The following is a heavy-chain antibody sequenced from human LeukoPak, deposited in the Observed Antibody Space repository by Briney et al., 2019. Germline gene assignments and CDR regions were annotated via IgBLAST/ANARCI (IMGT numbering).Heavy chain of an antibody. J-gene: IGHJ5*02. CDR2: IIPIFGTA. CDR1: GGTFSSYA. CDR3: ARARSRYGDYGSFDP. D-gene: IGHD4-17*01. Sequence: ASVKVSCKASGGTFSSYAISWVRQAPGQGLEWMGGIIPIFGTANYAQKFQGRGTITADESTSTAYMELSSLRSEDTAVYYCARARSRYGDYGSFDPWGQGTLVTVSS. V-gene: IGHV1-69*13.